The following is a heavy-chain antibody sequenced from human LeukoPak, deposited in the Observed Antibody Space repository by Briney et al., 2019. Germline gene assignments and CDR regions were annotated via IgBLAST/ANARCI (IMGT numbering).Heavy chain of an antibody. D-gene: IGHD2-2*01. CDR1: GGSFSGYY. CDR3: ARGRGYCSSTSCYARHFDY. J-gene: IGHJ4*02. Sequence: SETLSLTCAVYGGSFSGYYLSWIRQPPGKGLEWIGEINHSGSTNYNPSLKSRVTISVDTSKNQFSLKLSSVTAADTAVYYCARGRGYCSSTSCYARHFDYWGQGTLVTVSS. CDR2: INHSGST. V-gene: IGHV4-34*01.